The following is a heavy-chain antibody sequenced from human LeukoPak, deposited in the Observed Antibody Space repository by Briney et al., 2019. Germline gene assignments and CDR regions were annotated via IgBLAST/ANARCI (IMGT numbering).Heavy chain of an antibody. D-gene: IGHD6-13*01. CDR3: ARDSSSWGGYFDY. V-gene: IGHV4-59*01. CDR2: IYYSGST. CDR1: GGSIRSYY. J-gene: IGHJ4*02. Sequence: SETLSLTCTVSGGSIRSYYWSWIRQPPGKGLEWIGYIYYSGSTNYSPSLKSRVTISVDTSKNQFSLKLSSVTAADTAVYYCARDSSSWGGYFDYWGQGTLVTVSS.